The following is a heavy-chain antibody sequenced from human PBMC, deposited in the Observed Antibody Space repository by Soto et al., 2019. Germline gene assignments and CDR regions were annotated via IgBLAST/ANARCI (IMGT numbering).Heavy chain of an antibody. J-gene: IGHJ4*02. CDR3: GKVQKYYDFWSGLDY. D-gene: IGHD3-3*01. V-gene: IGHV3-23*01. Sequence: EVQLLESGGGLVQPGGSLRLSCAASGFTFSSYAMSWVRQAPGKGLEWVSAISGSGGSTYYADSVKGRFTISRDNSKNTLYLQMNSLRAEDTAVYYCGKVQKYYDFWSGLDYWGQGTLVTVSS. CDR2: ISGSGGST. CDR1: GFTFSSYA.